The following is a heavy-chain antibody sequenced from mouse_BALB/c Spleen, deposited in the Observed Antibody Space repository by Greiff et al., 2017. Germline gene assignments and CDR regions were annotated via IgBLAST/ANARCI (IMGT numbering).Heavy chain of an antibody. Sequence: VQLQQSGAELARPGASVKLSCKASGYTFTSYWMQWVKQRPGQGLEWIGAIYPGDGDTRYTQKFKGKATLTADKSSSTAYMQLSSLASEDSAVYYCARAYDYDGGYFDYWGQGTTLTVSS. V-gene: IGHV1-87*01. D-gene: IGHD2-4*01. CDR1: GYTFTSYW. CDR3: ARAYDYDGGYFDY. J-gene: IGHJ2*01. CDR2: IYPGDGDT.